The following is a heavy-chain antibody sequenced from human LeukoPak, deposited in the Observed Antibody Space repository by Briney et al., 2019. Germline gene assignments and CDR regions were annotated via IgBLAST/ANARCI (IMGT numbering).Heavy chain of an antibody. CDR1: GASLSGYY. CDR3: ARGGNYWPQWWFDP. D-gene: IGHD1-26*01. Sequence: TSETLSLTCAVYGASLSGYYWSWIRQPPGKGLEWIGYIYYTGSTSYNPSLKSRVTMSLDASKNQFSLELNSVTPADTAVYYCARGGNYWPQWWFDPWGRGTLVSVSS. CDR2: IYYTGST. J-gene: IGHJ5*02. V-gene: IGHV4-59*01.